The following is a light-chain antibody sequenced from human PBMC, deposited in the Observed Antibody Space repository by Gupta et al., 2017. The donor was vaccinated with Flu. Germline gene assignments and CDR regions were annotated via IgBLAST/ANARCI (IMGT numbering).Light chain of an antibody. CDR2: RNN. CDR1: SSNIGSNY. Sequence: QSVLTQPPSASGTPGQRVTFFCSGSSSNIGSNYVYWYQQLPGTAPKVLIYRNNQRPSGVPDRFSGSKSGTSASLAISGLRTEDEADYYCAAWDDSLSGWVFGGGTKLTVL. J-gene: IGLJ3*02. V-gene: IGLV1-47*01. CDR3: AAWDDSLSGWV.